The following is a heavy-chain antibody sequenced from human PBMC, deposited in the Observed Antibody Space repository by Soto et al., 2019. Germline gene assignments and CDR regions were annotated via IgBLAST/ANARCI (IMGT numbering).Heavy chain of an antibody. CDR3: ARGGYSSSFRFDY. J-gene: IGHJ4*02. V-gene: IGHV1-69*01. CDR1: GDTFNTYE. D-gene: IGHD5-18*01. Sequence: QVQLLQSGAGVKKPGSSVRVSCKTSGDTFNTYEINWVRQAPGQRLEWMGGIFPFIGSTSYAQKFQGRLTITADASTSTAYMDLSSLTSEDTAVYYCARGGYSSSFRFDYWGQGTLVTVSS. CDR2: IFPFIGST.